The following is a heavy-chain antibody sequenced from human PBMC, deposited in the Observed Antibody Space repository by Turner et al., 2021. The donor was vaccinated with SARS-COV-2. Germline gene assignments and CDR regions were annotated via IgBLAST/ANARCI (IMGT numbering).Heavy chain of an antibody. J-gene: IGHJ5*02. V-gene: IGHV4-39*01. D-gene: IGHD3-10*01. CDR1: SYY. CDR3: ARPNTDYYGSGDSHGKSHNWFDP. Sequence: SYYWGWIRQPPGKGLEWIGSIYYSGSTYYNPSPKSRVTISVDTSKNQFSLKLSSVTAADTAVYYCARPNTDYYGSGDSHGKSHNWFDPWGQGTLVTVSS. CDR2: IYYSGST.